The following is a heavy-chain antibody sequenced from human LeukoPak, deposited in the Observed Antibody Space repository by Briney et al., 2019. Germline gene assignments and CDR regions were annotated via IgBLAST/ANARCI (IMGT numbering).Heavy chain of an antibody. CDR2: IYPGDSDT. V-gene: IGHV5-51*01. CDR1: GYSFTSYW. Sequence: GESLKISCKGSGYSFTSYWIGWVRQMPGKGLEWMGKIYPGDSDTRYSPSFQGQVPISADKSISTAYLQWSSLKASDTAMYYCAGKLWFGELSLNDAFDIWGQGTMVTVSS. J-gene: IGHJ3*02. D-gene: IGHD3-10*01. CDR3: AGKLWFGELSLNDAFDI.